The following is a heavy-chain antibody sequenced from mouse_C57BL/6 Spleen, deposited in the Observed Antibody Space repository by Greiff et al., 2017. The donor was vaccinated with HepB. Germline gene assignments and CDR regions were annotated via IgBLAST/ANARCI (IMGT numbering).Heavy chain of an antibody. Sequence: EVQLQESGPELVKPGASVKIPCKASGYTFTDYNMDWVKQSHGKSLEWIGDINPNNGGTIYNQKFKGKATLTVDKSSSTAYMELRSLTSEDTAVYYCARGLYYGNYGYAMDYWGQGTSVTVSS. CDR1: GYTFTDYN. CDR3: ARGLYYGNYGYAMDY. J-gene: IGHJ4*01. CDR2: INPNNGGT. V-gene: IGHV1-18*01. D-gene: IGHD2-1*01.